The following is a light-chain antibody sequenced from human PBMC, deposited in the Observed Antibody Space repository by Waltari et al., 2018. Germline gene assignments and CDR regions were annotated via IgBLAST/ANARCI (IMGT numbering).Light chain of an antibody. V-gene: IGKV1-5*03. CDR1: QSINSW. Sequence: DIQMTQSPSTLSASVRYRVTFTCRAIQSINSWLAWYQQKPGIAPKLLIYKASSLESGVPSRFSGSGSGTEFTLTISSLQPDDLATYYCQQYSANPWTFGQGTRVEIE. CDR2: KAS. CDR3: QQYSANPWT. J-gene: IGKJ1*01.